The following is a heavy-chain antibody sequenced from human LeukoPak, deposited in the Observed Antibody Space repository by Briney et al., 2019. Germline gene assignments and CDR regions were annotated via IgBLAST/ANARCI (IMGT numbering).Heavy chain of an antibody. CDR2: INHSGST. J-gene: IGHJ4*02. CDR3: ARGYARPDY. CDR1: GGSFSGYY. D-gene: IGHD2-8*01. Sequence: SETLSLTCAVHGGSFSGYYWSWIRQPPGKGLEWIAEINHSGSTNYNPSITSRVTISVYTSKKQFSLKRNSVTAADTAGYYCARGYARPDYWGQGTLVTVSS. V-gene: IGHV4-34*01.